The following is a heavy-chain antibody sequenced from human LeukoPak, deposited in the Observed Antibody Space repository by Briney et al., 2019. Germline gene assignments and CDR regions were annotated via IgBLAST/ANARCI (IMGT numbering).Heavy chain of an antibody. Sequence: KSSETLSLTCAVYGGSFSGYYWTWIRQPPGKGLEWIGEINHLGTTNYNPSLKSRVTISVDTSKNQVSLRLTSVTAADTAVYYCARPMVRGAPHKYWHFDLWGRGTLVTVSS. V-gene: IGHV4-34*01. D-gene: IGHD3-10*01. CDR1: GGSFSGYY. J-gene: IGHJ2*01. CDR2: INHLGTT. CDR3: ARPMVRGAPHKYWHFDL.